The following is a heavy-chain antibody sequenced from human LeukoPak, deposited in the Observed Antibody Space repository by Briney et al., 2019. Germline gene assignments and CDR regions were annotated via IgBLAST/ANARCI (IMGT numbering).Heavy chain of an antibody. CDR3: AREWGLAVAGSQYYYGMDV. CDR1: GYTFTSYG. Sequence: ASVKVSCKASGYTFTSYGISWVRQAPGQGLEWMGWISAYNGNTNYAQKLQGRVTMTTDTSTSTAYMELRSLRSDDTAMYYCAREWGLAVAGSQYYYGMDVWGQGTTVTVSS. CDR2: ISAYNGNT. D-gene: IGHD6-13*01. J-gene: IGHJ6*02. V-gene: IGHV1-18*01.